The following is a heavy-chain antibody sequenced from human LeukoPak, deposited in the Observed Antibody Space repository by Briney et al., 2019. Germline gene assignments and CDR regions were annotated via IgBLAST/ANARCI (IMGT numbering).Heavy chain of an antibody. CDR2: IYTSGST. V-gene: IGHV4-4*07. D-gene: IGHD6-13*01. Sequence: SEALSLTCTVSGGFISSYYWSWIRQPAGKGLEWIGRIYTSGSTNYNPSLKSRVTMSVDTSKNQFSLKLSSVTAADTAVYYCAQQQLVRGNWFDPWGQGTLVTVSS. J-gene: IGHJ5*02. CDR1: GGFISSYY. CDR3: AQQQLVRGNWFDP.